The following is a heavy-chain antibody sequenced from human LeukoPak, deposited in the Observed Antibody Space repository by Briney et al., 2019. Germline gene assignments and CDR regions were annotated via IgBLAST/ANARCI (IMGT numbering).Heavy chain of an antibody. CDR3: ATDLPGNDAFDI. Sequence: ASVKVSCKVSGYTLTELSMHWVRQAPGKGLEWMGGFDPEDGETIYAQKFQGRVTMTEDTSIDTAYMELSSLRSEDTAVYYCATDLPGNDAFDIWGQGTMVTVSS. D-gene: IGHD3-10*01. CDR2: FDPEDGET. V-gene: IGHV1-24*01. J-gene: IGHJ3*02. CDR1: GYTLTELS.